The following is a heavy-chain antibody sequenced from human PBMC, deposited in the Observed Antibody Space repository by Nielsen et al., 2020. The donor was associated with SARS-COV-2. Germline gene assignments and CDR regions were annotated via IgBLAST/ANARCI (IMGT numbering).Heavy chain of an antibody. V-gene: IGHV4-31*03. D-gene: IGHD3-10*01. CDR2: IYYSGST. Sequence: LRLSCTVSGGSISSGGYYWSWIRQHPGKGLEWIGYIYYSGSTYYNPSLKSRVTISVDTSKNQFSLKLSSVTAADTAVYYCARHGLLWFGEPHYYMDVWGKGTTVTVSS. J-gene: IGHJ6*03. CDR1: GGSISSGGYY. CDR3: ARHGLLWFGEPHYYMDV.